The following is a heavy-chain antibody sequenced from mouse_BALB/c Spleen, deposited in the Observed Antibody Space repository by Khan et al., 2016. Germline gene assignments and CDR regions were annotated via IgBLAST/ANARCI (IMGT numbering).Heavy chain of an antibody. J-gene: IGHJ4*01. Sequence: EVQLVESGGGLVQPKGSLKLSCAASGFTFNTYAMHWVCQAPGKGLEWVARIRSKSNNYATYYADSVKDRFTISRDDSQSMIYLQMNNLKTEDTAMYYCVSEDYPYAMDYWGQGTSVTVSS. CDR3: VSEDYPYAMDY. D-gene: IGHD2-4*01. V-gene: IGHV10-3*03. CDR1: GFTFNTYA. CDR2: IRSKSNNYAT.